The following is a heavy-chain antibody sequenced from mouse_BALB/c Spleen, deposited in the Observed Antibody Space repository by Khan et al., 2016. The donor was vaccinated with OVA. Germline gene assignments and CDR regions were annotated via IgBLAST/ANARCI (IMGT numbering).Heavy chain of an antibody. D-gene: IGHD2-10*02. V-gene: IGHV14-1*02. J-gene: IGHJ3*01. CDR3: ARSWYVGWFAV. CDR2: IDPENGET. Sequence: EVQLQQSGAELVRPGALVKLSCKASGFNIKDYYLHWVKQRPEQGLEWIGWIDPENGETVYDPKFQDKASITADTSSNTAYLQFSSLPSEDTAVNYGARSWYVGWFAVWGQGTLVTVSA. CDR1: GFNIKDYY.